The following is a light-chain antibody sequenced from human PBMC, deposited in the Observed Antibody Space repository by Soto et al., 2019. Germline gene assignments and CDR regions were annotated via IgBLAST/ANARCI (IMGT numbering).Light chain of an antibody. CDR2: GNS. CDR3: QYYDSRPSGGV. V-gene: IGLV1-40*01. Sequence: QSVLTQPPSVSGAPGQRVTISCTGSSSNIGAVYDVHWYQQRPGTAPKLLIYGNSNRPSGVPDRFSGSKSGTSASLAINGLQAEDAADYYCQYYDSRPSGGVFGGGTKPTVL. CDR1: SSNIGAVYD. J-gene: IGLJ3*02.